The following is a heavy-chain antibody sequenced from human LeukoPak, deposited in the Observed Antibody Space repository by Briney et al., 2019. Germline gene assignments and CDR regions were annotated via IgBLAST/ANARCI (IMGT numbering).Heavy chain of an antibody. D-gene: IGHD3-10*01. J-gene: IGHJ4*02. Sequence: SVKVSCKVSGYTLTELSMHWVRQAPGQGLEWMGGIIPIFGTANYAQKFQGRVTITADESTSTAYMELSSLRSEDTAVYYCARAPDGSGSYWDYWGQGTLVTVSS. CDR2: IIPIFGTA. CDR1: GYTLTELS. V-gene: IGHV1-69*13. CDR3: ARAPDGSGSYWDY.